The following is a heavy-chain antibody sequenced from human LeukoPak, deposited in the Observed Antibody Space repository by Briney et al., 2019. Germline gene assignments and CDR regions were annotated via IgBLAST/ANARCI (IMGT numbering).Heavy chain of an antibody. CDR2: IIPIFGTA. V-gene: IGHV1-69*05. Sequence: ASVKVSCKASGGTFISYAISWVRQAPGQGLEWMEGIIPIFGTANYAQKFQGRVTITTDESTSTAYMELSSLRSEDTAVYYCARVRGGYCSSTSCYSDAFDIWGQGTMVTVSS. CDR1: GGTFISYA. CDR3: ARVRGGYCSSTSCYSDAFDI. D-gene: IGHD2-2*01. J-gene: IGHJ3*02.